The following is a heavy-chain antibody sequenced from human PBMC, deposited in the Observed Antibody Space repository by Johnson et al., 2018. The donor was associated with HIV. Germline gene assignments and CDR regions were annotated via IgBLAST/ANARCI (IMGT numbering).Heavy chain of an antibody. CDR3: TRSHTWNYLDAFDF. D-gene: IGHD1-7*01. V-gene: IGHV3-NL1*01. J-gene: IGHJ3*01. Sequence: QVQLVESGGGVVQPGGSLRLSCVASGFTFSSYGMHWVRQAPGKGLEWVSVLFSGGSIYFADSVKGRFTISRDNSKNTLYLQMNSLRSEDTAVYYCTRSHTWNYLDAFDFWGQGTMVTVSS. CDR1: GFTFSSYG. CDR2: LFSGGSI.